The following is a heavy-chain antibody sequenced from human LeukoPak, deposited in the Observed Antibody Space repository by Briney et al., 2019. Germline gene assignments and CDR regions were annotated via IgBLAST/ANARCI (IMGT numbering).Heavy chain of an antibody. D-gene: IGHD2-2*01. CDR1: GFTFSSYA. Sequence: GGSLRLSCAASGFTFSSYAMSWVRQAPGKGLEWVSAISGSGGSTYYADSVKGRFTISRDNSKNTLYLQMNSLRAEDTAVYYCAKACHCSSTSCVDAFDIWGHGTMVTVSS. CDR3: AKACHCSSTSCVDAFDI. V-gene: IGHV3-23*01. J-gene: IGHJ3*02. CDR2: ISGSGGST.